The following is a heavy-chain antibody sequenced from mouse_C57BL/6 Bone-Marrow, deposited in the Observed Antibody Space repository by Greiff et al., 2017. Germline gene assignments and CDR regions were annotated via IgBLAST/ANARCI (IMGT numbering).Heavy chain of an antibody. Sequence: VQLQQSGAELVRPGASVKLSCTASGFNIKDDYMHWVKQRPEQGLEWIGWIDPENGDTEYASKFQGKATITADTSSKTAYLQLSSLTSEDTAVYYCTTATLGAMDYWGQGTSVTVSS. CDR1: GFNIKDDY. V-gene: IGHV14-4*01. D-gene: IGHD4-1*01. J-gene: IGHJ4*01. CDR3: TTATLGAMDY. CDR2: IDPENGDT.